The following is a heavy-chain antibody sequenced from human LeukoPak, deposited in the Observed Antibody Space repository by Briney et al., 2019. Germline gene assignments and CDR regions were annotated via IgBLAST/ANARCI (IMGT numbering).Heavy chain of an antibody. CDR1: GFTFSNAW. CDR2: IKSKTDGGTT. V-gene: IGHV3-15*01. Sequence: GGSLRLSCAASGFTFSNAWMSWVRQAPGKGLEWVGRIKSKTDGGTTDYAAPVKGRFTISRDDSKNTLYLQMNSLRAEDTAVYYCAKDLRPDPYDILTGYRYGMDVWGQGTTVTVSS. D-gene: IGHD3-9*01. CDR3: AKDLRPDPYDILTGYRYGMDV. J-gene: IGHJ6*02.